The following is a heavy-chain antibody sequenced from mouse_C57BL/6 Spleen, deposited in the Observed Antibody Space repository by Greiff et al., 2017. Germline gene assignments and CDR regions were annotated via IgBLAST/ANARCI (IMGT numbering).Heavy chain of an antibody. D-gene: IGHD1-1*01. CDR2: IDPETGGT. J-gene: IGHJ1*03. Sequence: VKLMESGAELVRPGASVTLSCKASGYTFTDYEMHWVKQTPVHGLEWIGAIDPETGGTAYNQKFKGKAILTADKSSSTAYMELRSLTSEDSAVYYCTNYYGSSYWYFDVWGTGTTVTVSS. CDR1: GYTFTDYE. CDR3: TNYYGSSYWYFDV. V-gene: IGHV1-15*01.